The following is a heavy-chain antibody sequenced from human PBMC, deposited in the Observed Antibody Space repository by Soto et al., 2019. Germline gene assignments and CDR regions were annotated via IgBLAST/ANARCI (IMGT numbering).Heavy chain of an antibody. J-gene: IGHJ4*02. D-gene: IGHD1-1*01. CDR1: GYNFNDYF. CDR2: IRPKSGET. Sequence: QVQLVQSGAEVEEPGASVKVSCKASGYNFNDYFMHWMRQAPGQGLEWMGWIRPKSGETKYEQKFQGRVTMTSDTSISTAYMQLTMVTSDDTAVYFCAAETGADTFDYWGQVTLVTVAT. CDR3: AAETGADTFDY. V-gene: IGHV1-2*02.